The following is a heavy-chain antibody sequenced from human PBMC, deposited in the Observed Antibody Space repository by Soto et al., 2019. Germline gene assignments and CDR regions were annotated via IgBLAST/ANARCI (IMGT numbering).Heavy chain of an antibody. Sequence: QVQLVQSGAEVKEPGASVKVSCKASGYIFTTYGISWVRQAPGQGPEWMGWISPYNGNTNYAQKLQGRVTMTTDTSTSTAYMERRSMRSDDTAVSYCARVAPQSSHFDYRGQGTLVTVSS. CDR3: ARVAPQSSHFDY. J-gene: IGHJ4*02. CDR2: ISPYNGNT. V-gene: IGHV1-18*01. CDR1: GYIFTTYG. D-gene: IGHD3-16*02.